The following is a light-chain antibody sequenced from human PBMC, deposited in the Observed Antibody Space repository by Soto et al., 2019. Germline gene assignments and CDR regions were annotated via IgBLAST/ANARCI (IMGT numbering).Light chain of an antibody. J-gene: IGKJ1*01. CDR3: QQYGSSGT. CDR2: GAS. Sequence: EVVMTQSPATLSVSPGERATLSCRASQSVINHLAWYQQKPGQPPRLLISGASTRATGIPARFSGSGSGTDFTLTISRLEPEDFAVYYCQQYGSSGTFGQGTKVDIK. CDR1: QSVINH. V-gene: IGKV3-15*01.